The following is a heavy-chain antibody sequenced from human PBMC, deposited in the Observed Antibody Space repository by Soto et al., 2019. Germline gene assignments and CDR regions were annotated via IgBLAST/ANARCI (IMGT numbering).Heavy chain of an antibody. CDR1: GGSISSGGYY. V-gene: IGHV4-31*03. J-gene: IGHJ4*02. Sequence: QVQLQESGPGLVKPSQTLSLTCTVSGGSISSGGYYWNWIRQHPGKGLEWIGYIYYSGSTYYNPSPQTRVTISVDTSKIPCALKLSSVAAADTTVYYCAQEPLTWGKRTLVPVSS. CDR2: IYYSGST. CDR3: AQEPLT.